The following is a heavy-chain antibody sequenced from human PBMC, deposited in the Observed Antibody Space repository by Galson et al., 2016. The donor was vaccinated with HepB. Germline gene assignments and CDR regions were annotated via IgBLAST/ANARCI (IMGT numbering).Heavy chain of an antibody. J-gene: IGHJ4*02. CDR3: AKSKVNSGGYWIFDF. D-gene: IGHD1-26*01. Sequence: ETLSLTCGVSGVSISNSNSYWGWIRQPPGKGLQWIGTVYFSRTTYYSPSLKGRVTMSIDSAKNQFSLKLTSVTAADTAIYFCAKSKVNSGGYWIFDFWGQGALITVSS. V-gene: IGHV4-39*07. CDR2: VYFSRTT. CDR1: GVSISNSNSY.